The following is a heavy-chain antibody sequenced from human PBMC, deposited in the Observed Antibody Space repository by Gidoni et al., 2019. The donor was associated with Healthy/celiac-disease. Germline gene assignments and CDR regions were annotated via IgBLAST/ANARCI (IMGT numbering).Heavy chain of an antibody. CDR3: ARDSGRFCSSTRCQMDV. CDR1: GGSISSGGYY. D-gene: IGHD2-2*01. CDR2: IYSSGSA. J-gene: IGHJ6*02. V-gene: IGHV4-31*03. Sequence: QAQLQESGPGLVKPSQTLSLTCTVSGGSISSGGYYWSWIRQHPGKGLEWIAYIYSSGSAYYIPSLKSRVTISVDTSKNQFSLKLSSVTAADTAVYYCARDSGRFCSSTRCQMDVWGQGTTVTVSS.